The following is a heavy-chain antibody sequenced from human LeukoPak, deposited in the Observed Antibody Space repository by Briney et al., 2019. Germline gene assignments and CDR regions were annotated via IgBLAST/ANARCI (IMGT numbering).Heavy chain of an antibody. CDR3: AASPLGDYPEYFQH. D-gene: IGHD4-17*01. J-gene: IGHJ1*01. CDR2: FDPEDGET. V-gene: IGHV1-24*01. Sequence: ASVKVSCKVSGYTLTELSMHWVRQAPGKGLEWMGGFDPEDGETIYALKFQGRVTMTEDTSTDTAYMELSSLRSEDTAVYYCAASPLGDYPEYFQHWGQGTLVTVSS. CDR1: GYTLTELS.